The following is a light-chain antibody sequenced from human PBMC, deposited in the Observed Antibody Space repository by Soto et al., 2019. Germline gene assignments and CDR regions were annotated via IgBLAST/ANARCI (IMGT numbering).Light chain of an antibody. V-gene: IGKV1-5*03. J-gene: IGKJ1*01. CDR3: QQYNGNPWT. Sequence: DVQMTQSPSTLSASVGDRVTITCRASESISNWLAWYQQKPGTAPKVLIYKASSLESGVPSRFSGSGSGTDFTLTISSLQPDDFATYYCQQYNGNPWTFGQGTKVEIK. CDR2: KAS. CDR1: ESISNW.